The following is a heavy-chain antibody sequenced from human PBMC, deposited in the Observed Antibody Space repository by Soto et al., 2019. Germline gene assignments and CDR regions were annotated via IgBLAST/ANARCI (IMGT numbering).Heavy chain of an antibody. Sequence: ASVMFYLKASGYTFTSYAMHWVRQAPGQMLDCIGWINAGNGNTKYSQKFQGRVTITRDTSASTTYMELSSLRSEDTAVYYCTRDTDYVWGSYRLWHALGLWGQRTIVTVS. CDR2: INAGNGNT. J-gene: IGHJ3*01. CDR3: TRDTDYVWGSYRLWHALGL. V-gene: IGHV1-3*01. D-gene: IGHD3-16*02. CDR1: GYTFTSYA.